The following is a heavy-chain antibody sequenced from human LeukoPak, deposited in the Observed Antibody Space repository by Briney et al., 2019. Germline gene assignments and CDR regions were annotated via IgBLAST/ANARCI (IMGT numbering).Heavy chain of an antibody. D-gene: IGHD3-22*01. J-gene: IGHJ4*02. Sequence: GGSLRLSCAASGFTFSNAWMSWVRQAPGKGLEWVGRIKSKTDGGTTDYAAPVKGRFTISRDDSKNTLYLQMNSLKTEDTAVYYCTTDLVIGSSSGYYGQFDYWGQGTLVTVSS. CDR1: GFTFSNAW. CDR2: IKSKTDGGTT. CDR3: TTDLVIGSSSGYYGQFDY. V-gene: IGHV3-15*01.